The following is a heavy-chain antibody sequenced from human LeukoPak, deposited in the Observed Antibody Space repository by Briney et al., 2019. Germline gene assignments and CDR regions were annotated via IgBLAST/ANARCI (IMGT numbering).Heavy chain of an antibody. D-gene: IGHD3-3*01. CDR3: ARGGPYYDFWSGYYSY. CDR2: IKQDGSEK. CDR1: GFTFSSYW. J-gene: IGHJ4*02. Sequence: PGGSLRLSCAASGFTFSSYWMSWVRQAPGKGLEWVANIKQDGSEKYYVDSVKGRFTISRDNAKNSLYLQMNSLRAEDTALYYCARGGPYYDFWSGYYSYWGQGTLVTVSS. V-gene: IGHV3-7*03.